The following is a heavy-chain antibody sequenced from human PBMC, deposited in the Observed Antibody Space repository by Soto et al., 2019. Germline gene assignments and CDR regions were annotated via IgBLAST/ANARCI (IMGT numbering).Heavy chain of an antibody. CDR3: ARASASAIFDY. J-gene: IGHJ4*02. CDR2: IYYRGHT. V-gene: IGHV4-61*01. D-gene: IGHD5-18*01. Sequence: QVQLQESGPGLVKPSETLSLTCTVSGGSVSSGSYYWSWIRQPPGKGLEWIGFIYYRGHTNYNPSLKSRVTISRDTSKNLSPLMLSSVTAADTAVVYCARASASAIFDYWGQGTLVTVSS. CDR1: GGSVSSGSYY.